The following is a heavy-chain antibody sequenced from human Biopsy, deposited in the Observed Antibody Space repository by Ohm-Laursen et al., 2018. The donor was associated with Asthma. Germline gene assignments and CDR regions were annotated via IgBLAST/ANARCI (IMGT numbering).Heavy chain of an antibody. CDR3: ARMNTLIQAANYFSYAMDV. Sequence: SDTLSLTWIVSGDAMSTSGSYWGWIRQSPGKGLEWIGSIYYSGRTYYNPSLESRVTISADTSKNHFSLKVNSVTAADTAVYYCARMNTLIQAANYFSYAMDVWGQGTTVTVSS. J-gene: IGHJ6*02. CDR1: GDAMSTSGSY. CDR2: IYYSGRT. D-gene: IGHD3-9*01. V-gene: IGHV4-39*02.